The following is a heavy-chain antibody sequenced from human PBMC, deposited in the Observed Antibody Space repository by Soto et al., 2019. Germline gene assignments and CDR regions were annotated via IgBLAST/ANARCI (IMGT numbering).Heavy chain of an antibody. CDR3: AKIGYTDWDFDY. Sequence: GGSLRLSCAASGFTFSRYWMTWVRQAPGKGLEWVANINQDVSQKLYVDSVRGRFTISRDDAKNSVYLQMNNLRADDTAVYYCAKIGYTDWDFDYWGQGTLATVSS. J-gene: IGHJ4*02. CDR1: GFTFSRYW. CDR2: INQDVSQK. V-gene: IGHV3-7*01. D-gene: IGHD5-18*01.